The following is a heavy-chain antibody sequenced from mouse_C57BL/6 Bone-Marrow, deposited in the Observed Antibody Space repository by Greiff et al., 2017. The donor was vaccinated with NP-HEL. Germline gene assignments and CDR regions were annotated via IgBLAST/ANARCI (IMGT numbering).Heavy chain of an antibody. J-gene: IGHJ3*01. V-gene: IGHV1-82*01. CDR2: IYPGDGDT. Sequence: QVQLKESGPELVKPGASVKISCKASGYAFSSSWMNWVKQRPGKGLEWIGRIYPGDGDTNYNGKFKGKATLTADKSSSTAYMQISSLTSEDSAVYFCARCGGLSLAYWGQGTLVTVSA. CDR1: GYAFSSSW. CDR3: ARCGGLSLAY.